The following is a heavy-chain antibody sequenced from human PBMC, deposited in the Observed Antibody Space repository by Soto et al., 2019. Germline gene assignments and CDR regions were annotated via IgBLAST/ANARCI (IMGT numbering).Heavy chain of an antibody. D-gene: IGHD6-13*01. CDR1: GRSISRGGYS. Sequence: TLSLTCTVFGRSISRGGYSWIWIRQPPGKGLEWIGYIYHSGSTYYNPSLKSRVTISVDRSKNQFSLKLSSVTAADTAAYYCACIAAAGSVDYWGQGTLVTVSS. J-gene: IGHJ4*02. V-gene: IGHV4-30-2*01. CDR3: ACIAAAGSVDY. CDR2: IYHSGST.